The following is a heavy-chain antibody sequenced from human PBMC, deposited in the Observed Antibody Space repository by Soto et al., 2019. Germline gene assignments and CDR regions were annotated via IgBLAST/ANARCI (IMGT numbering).Heavy chain of an antibody. V-gene: IGHV4-31*03. CDR2: ISYGGTT. CDR1: GGSMNSGGYC. CDR3: SRGILG. D-gene: IGHD2-15*01. J-gene: IGHJ4*02. Sequence: QVQLQASGPGLVTPSQTLSLTCTVSGGSMNSGGYCWNWIRQHPGEGLEWIGCISYGGTTSYNPSLKSRVTISVDTSKNQFSLKLSSVTAADTAVYYCSRGILGWGQGTLITVSS.